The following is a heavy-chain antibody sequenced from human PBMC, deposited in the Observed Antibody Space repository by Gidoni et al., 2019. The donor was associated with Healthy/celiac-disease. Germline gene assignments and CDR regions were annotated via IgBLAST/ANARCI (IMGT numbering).Heavy chain of an antibody. J-gene: IGHJ4*02. CDR1: RFTFDDYA. Sequence: EVQLVASGGGLVQSGRYLRLSCAASRFTFDDYAMHWVRQAPGKGLEWVSGISWNSGSIGYADSVKGRFTISRDNAKNSLYLQMNSLRAEDTALYYCAKWVEGGYFDYWGQGTLVTVSS. D-gene: IGHD1-1*01. CDR2: ISWNSGSI. CDR3: AKWVEGGYFDY. V-gene: IGHV3-9*01.